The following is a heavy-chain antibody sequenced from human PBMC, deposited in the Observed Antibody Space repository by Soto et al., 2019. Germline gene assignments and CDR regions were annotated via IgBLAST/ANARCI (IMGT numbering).Heavy chain of an antibody. CDR3: VRDPSGHGMDV. V-gene: IGHV3-13*01. J-gene: IGHJ6*02. Sequence: EVQLVQSGGALVQPGGSLRLSCAASGVTFRTYDVQWVRQVSGKGLEWVSSIGKGGDTYYADSVKGRFTISRDDANNSLFLQMSSLRAGDTAVYYCVRDPSGHGMDVWGQGTTVTVSS. CDR2: IGKGGDT. CDR1: GVTFRTYD. D-gene: IGHD3-10*01.